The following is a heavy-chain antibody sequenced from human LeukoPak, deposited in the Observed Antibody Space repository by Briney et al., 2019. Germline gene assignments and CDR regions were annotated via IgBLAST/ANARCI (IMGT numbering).Heavy chain of an antibody. V-gene: IGHV3-64*02. CDR3: ARVGGSGSGGGYDY. CDR1: GFTFSSYS. Sequence: GGSLRLSCAASGFTFSSYSMHWVRQAPGKGLEYVSAISNNGGRIYYADSVKGRFTISRDNSKNTLYLRMGSLRAEDMAVYYCARVGGSGSGGGYDYWGQGTLVTVSS. CDR2: ISNNGGRI. J-gene: IGHJ4*02. D-gene: IGHD3-10*01.